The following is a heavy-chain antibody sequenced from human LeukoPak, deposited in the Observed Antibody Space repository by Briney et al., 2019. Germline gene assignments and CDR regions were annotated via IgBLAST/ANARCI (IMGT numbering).Heavy chain of an antibody. J-gene: IGHJ4*02. CDR2: ISGSGGST. V-gene: IGHV3-23*01. CDR3: AKKGIRSGNHPFDY. CDR1: GFTLSSYA. Sequence: GGSLRLSCAASGFTLSSYAMSWVRQAPGKGLEWLSRISGSGGSTNYADSVKGRFTISRDNSKNTLYLQMNGLRAEDTAVYYCAKKGIRSGNHPFDYWGQGTLVTVSS. D-gene: IGHD1-14*01.